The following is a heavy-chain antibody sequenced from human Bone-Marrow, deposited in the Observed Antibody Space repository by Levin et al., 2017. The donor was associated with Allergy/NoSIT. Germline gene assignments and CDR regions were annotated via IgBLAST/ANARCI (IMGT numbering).Heavy chain of an antibody. CDR3: ARDQFRRATIGARWFDP. CDR2: IKEDGSEK. D-gene: IGHD5-24*01. CDR1: GFTFSNSW. V-gene: IGHV3-7*01. Sequence: GGSLRLSCADSGFTFSNSWMSWVRQAPGKGLEWVANIKEDGSEKYYVDSVKGRFTISRDNAKNSLFVQMNSLRVEDTAVYYCARDQFRRATIGARWFDPWGQGTLVTVSS. J-gene: IGHJ5*02.